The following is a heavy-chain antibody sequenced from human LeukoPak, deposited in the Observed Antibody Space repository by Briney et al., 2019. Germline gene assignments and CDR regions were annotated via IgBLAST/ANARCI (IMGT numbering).Heavy chain of an antibody. D-gene: IGHD2-21*01. CDR1: GFTFSSYA. J-gene: IGHJ3*02. CDR2: VSGSGGST. CDR3: AKDTEHIVVVIAIRGAFDI. V-gene: IGHV3-23*01. Sequence: GGSLRLSCAASGFTFSSYAMSWVRQAPGKGLEWVSAVSGSGGSTYYADSVKGRFTISRDNSKNTLYLQMNSLRAEDTAVYYCAKDTEHIVVVIAIRGAFDIWGQGTMVTVSS.